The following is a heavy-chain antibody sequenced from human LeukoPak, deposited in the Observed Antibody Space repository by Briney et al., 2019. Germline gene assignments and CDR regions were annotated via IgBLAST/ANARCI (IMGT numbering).Heavy chain of an antibody. CDR2: ISYDGYNK. CDR3: AKDNSGSSTGGYYFDS. J-gene: IGHJ4*02. Sequence: GGSVRLSCAASGFTFSSYGMHWVRQAPGKGLEWVAVISYDGYNKYYADSVEGRFTISRDNSKNTLYLPMNSLRAEDTAVYYCAKDNSGSSTGGYYFDSWGQGTLVTVSS. V-gene: IGHV3-30*18. D-gene: IGHD1-26*01. CDR1: GFTFSSYG.